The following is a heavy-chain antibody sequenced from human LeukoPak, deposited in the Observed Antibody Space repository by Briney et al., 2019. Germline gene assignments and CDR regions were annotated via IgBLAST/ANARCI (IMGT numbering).Heavy chain of an antibody. D-gene: IGHD2-15*01. V-gene: IGHV4-4*07. CDR2: ICTSGST. J-gene: IGHJ1*01. CDR3: ARRLLGYCSGGSCYSGYFQH. Sequence: SETLSLTCTVSGGSISTYCWSWIRQPAGKGLEWIGHICTSGSTNYNPSLKSRVTMSVDTSNNEFSLKLSSVTAADTAVYYCARRLLGYCSGGSCYSGYFQHWGQGTLVTVSS. CDR1: GGSISTYC.